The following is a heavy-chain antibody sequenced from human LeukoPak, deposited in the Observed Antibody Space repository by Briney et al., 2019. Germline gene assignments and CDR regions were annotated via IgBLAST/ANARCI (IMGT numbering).Heavy chain of an antibody. CDR1: GYTFTNYF. J-gene: IGHJ4*02. D-gene: IGHD2-15*01. CDR3: ARPKCGSGGSCYQGDFDY. CDR2: LSPSGGST. V-gene: IGHV1-46*01. Sequence: ASVKVSCKASGYTFTNYFIHWVRQAPGPGREWIGILSPSGGSTSFAQKFQGRVTMTRDTSTSTVYMEVSSVRSEDTAVYYCARPKCGSGGSCYQGDFDYWGQGTLVTVSS.